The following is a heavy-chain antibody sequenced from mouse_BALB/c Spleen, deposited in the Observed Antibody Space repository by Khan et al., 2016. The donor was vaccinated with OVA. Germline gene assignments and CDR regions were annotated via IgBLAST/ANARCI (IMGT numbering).Heavy chain of an antibody. V-gene: IGHV14-3*02. CDR1: GYNIKDNY. Sequence: VQLKQSGAELVKPGASVKLSCTASGYNIKDNYMHWVKQRPEQGLEWIGRIDPANGNTEYDPKFQGKATITADPPSNTAYLQPSSLTSEDTAVYYCARWPRGYWGQGTTLTVSS. CDR2: IDPANGNT. CDR3: ARWPRGY. J-gene: IGHJ2*01.